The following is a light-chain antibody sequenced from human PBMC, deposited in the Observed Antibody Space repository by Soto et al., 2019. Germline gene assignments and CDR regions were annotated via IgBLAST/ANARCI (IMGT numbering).Light chain of an antibody. CDR3: QQRSNWPPEVT. Sequence: EIVLTQSPDTLSLSPGERATLSCRASQSVSSSLAWYQQKRGQAPRLLIYDASKRATGIPARFSGSGSGTDFTLTISSLEPEDFAVYSCQQRSNWPPEVTFGPGTKVDIK. J-gene: IGKJ3*01. CDR1: QSVSSS. V-gene: IGKV3-11*01. CDR2: DAS.